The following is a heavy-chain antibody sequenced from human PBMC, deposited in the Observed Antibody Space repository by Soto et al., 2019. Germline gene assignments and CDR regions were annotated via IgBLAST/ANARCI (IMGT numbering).Heavy chain of an antibody. CDR2: IYYSAIT. Sequence: KTSETLSLTCTVSGGPVSRGDYYWSWIRQPPGRSLEWIAYIYYSAITYYNPSLKSRVTISVDTSKSQCSLKLSSVTAADRAVYYCARAVETDYGEHYYLDYWGQGTLVTVSS. D-gene: IGHD4-17*01. CDR1: GGPVSRGDYY. J-gene: IGHJ4*02. V-gene: IGHV4-30-4*01. CDR3: ARAVETDYGEHYYLDY.